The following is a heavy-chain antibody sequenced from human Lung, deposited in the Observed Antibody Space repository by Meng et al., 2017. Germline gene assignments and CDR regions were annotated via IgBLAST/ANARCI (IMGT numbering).Heavy chain of an antibody. D-gene: IGHD4-11*01. CDR2: INHSGST. CDR3: ARGPTTMAHDFDY. Sequence: QVQLQQWGVGLLSPTETLSLSCVSSGGSFSDYYWSWIRQPPGKGLEWIGEINHSGSTNYNPSLESRATISVDTSQNNLSLKLSSVTAADSAVYYCARGPTTMAHDFDYWGQGTLVTVSS. V-gene: IGHV4-34*01. J-gene: IGHJ4*02. CDR1: GGSFSDYY.